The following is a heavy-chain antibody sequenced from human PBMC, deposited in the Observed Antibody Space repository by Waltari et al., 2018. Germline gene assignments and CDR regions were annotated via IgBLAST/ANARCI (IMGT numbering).Heavy chain of an antibody. CDR1: GGTFSSYP. D-gene: IGHD3-22*01. CDR2: IIPILGIA. J-gene: IGHJ6*02. Sequence: QVQLVQSGAEVKKPGSSVKVSCKASGGTFSSYPISWVRQAPGQGLEWMGRIIPILGIANYAQKFQGRVTITADKSTSTAYMELSSLRSEDTAVYYCARDLRYYDSSGFYYYGMDVWGQGTTVTVSS. V-gene: IGHV1-69*04. CDR3: ARDLRYYDSSGFYYYGMDV.